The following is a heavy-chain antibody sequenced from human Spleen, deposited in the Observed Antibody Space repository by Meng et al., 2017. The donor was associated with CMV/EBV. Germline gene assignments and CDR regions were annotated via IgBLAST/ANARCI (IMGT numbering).Heavy chain of an antibody. CDR2: ISSSSTYT. CDR3: ARNFGSSWYYFDC. J-gene: IGHJ4*02. D-gene: IGHD6-13*01. V-gene: IGHV3-11*05. CDR1: GFTFSDYY. Sequence: QGRLVEAGGGLVKPGGSLRLSCAASGFTFSDYYMSWIRQAPGKGLEWVSYISSSSTYTHYADSVKGRFTISRDNADNSLYLQMNSLRAEDTAVYYCARNFGSSWYYFDCWGQGTLVTVSS.